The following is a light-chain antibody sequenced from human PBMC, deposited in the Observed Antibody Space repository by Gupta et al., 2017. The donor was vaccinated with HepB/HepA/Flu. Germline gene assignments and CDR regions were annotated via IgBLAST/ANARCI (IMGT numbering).Light chain of an antibody. Sequence: EIVMTQSPAPLSVSPGERVTLSCRASQSVSDNLAWYQQKSGQAPRLLFYRASTRATDIPARFSGSGSGTEFTLTISSLQSEDFAVYYCQQYINWPLTFGPGTKVDIK. CDR3: QQYINWPLT. CDR2: RAS. CDR1: QSVSDN. V-gene: IGKV3-15*01. J-gene: IGKJ3*01.